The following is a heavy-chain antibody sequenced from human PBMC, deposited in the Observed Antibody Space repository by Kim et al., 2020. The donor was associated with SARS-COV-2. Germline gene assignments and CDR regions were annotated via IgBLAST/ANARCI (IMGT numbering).Heavy chain of an antibody. D-gene: IGHD6-19*01. CDR3: AGDQGVSVAVAGTGNYYYGMDV. Sequence: GGSLRLSCAASGFTFSSYSMNWVRQAPGKGLEWVSSISSSSSYIYYADSVKGRFTIARDNAKNSLYLQMNSRRAEDTAVYYCAGDQGVSVAVAGTGNYYYGMDVWGQGTTVTVPS. CDR1: GFTFSSYS. V-gene: IGHV3-21*01. J-gene: IGHJ6*02. CDR2: ISSSSSYI.